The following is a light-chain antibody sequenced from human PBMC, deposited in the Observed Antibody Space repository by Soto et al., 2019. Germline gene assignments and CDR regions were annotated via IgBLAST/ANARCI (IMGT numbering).Light chain of an antibody. V-gene: IGKV1-39*01. CDR3: QQTYSTPFT. Sequence: QMTQSPSSLSASVGDRVTITCRASQRIDNYLNWYHQKPGKAPKLLIYAASNLQSGVPSRFSGSGSGTDFTLTISNLQPEDFATYYCQQTYSTPFTFGPGTKVDIK. CDR2: AAS. CDR1: QRIDNY. J-gene: IGKJ3*01.